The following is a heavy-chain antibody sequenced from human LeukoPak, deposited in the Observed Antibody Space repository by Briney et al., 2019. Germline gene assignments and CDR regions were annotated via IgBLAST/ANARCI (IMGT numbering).Heavy chain of an antibody. CDR3: ARSKPGWRGLYFDY. V-gene: IGHV4-39*07. Sequence: PSETLSLTCTVSGGSISSSSYYWGWIRQPPGKGLGWIGSIYYSGSTYYNPSLKSRVTISVDTSKNQFSLKLSSVTAADTAVYYCARSKPGWRGLYFDYWGQGTLVTVSS. CDR1: GGSISSSSYY. CDR2: IYYSGST. D-gene: IGHD6-19*01. J-gene: IGHJ4*02.